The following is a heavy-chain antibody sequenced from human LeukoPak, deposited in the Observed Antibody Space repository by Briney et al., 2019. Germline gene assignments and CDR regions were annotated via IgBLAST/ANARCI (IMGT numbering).Heavy chain of an antibody. V-gene: IGHV4-38-2*01. CDR2: IYHSGST. D-gene: IGHD7-27*01. CDR1: GYSISSGYY. Sequence: PSETLSLTCAVSGYSISSGYYWGWFRQPPGKGLDWIGSIYHSGSTYYNPSLNSRVTISLDTSMTHHSVQVSSVTAADTAVYYCARLANWAVWGQGTLVTVSS. J-gene: IGHJ4*02. CDR3: ARLANWAV.